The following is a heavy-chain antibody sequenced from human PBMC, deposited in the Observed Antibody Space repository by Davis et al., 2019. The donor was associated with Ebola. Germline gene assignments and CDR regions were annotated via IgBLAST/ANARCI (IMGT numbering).Heavy chain of an antibody. CDR1: GYTFTGYY. J-gene: IGHJ4*02. V-gene: IGHV1-2*04. Sequence: ASVKVSCKASGYTFTGYYMHWVRQAPGQGLEWMGWINPNSGGTNYAQKFQGWVTMTRDTSISTAYMELSSLRSEDTAVYYCARDTNFEYSSSMGYWGQGTLVTVSS. CDR3: ARDTNFEYSSSMGY. CDR2: INPNSGGT. D-gene: IGHD6-6*01.